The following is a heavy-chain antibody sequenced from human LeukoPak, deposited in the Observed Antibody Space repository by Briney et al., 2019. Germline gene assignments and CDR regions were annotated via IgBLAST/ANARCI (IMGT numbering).Heavy chain of an antibody. CDR2: ISYDGYNK. Sequence: PGGSLRLSCAASGFTFSSYAMHWVRQAPGKGLEWVAVISYDGYNKDYADSVKGRFTISRDNSKSTLYLQVNSLRAEDTAVYYCARSRSGGSLLGYWGQGTLVTVSS. CDR1: GFTFSSYA. D-gene: IGHD2-15*01. CDR3: ARSRSGGSLLGY. V-gene: IGHV3-30*04. J-gene: IGHJ4*02.